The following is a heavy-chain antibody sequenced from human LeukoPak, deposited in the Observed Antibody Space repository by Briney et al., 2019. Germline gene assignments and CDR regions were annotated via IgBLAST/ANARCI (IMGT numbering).Heavy chain of an antibody. CDR2: ISGSGGST. CDR3: AKDPGDIVVVVAAPDFDY. J-gene: IGHJ4*02. Sequence: PGGSLRLSCAASGFTFSSYAMSWVRQAPGKGLEWVSAISGSGGSTYYADSVKGRFTISRDNSKNTLYLQMNSLRAEDTAVYYCAKDPGDIVVVVAAPDFDYWGQGTLVTVSS. V-gene: IGHV3-23*01. D-gene: IGHD2-15*01. CDR1: GFTFSSYA.